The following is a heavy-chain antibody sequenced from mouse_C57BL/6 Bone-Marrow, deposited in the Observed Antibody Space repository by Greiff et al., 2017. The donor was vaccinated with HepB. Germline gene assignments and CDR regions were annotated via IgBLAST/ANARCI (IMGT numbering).Heavy chain of an antibody. CDR3: ARFRQLRPDYYAMDY. CDR1: GYTFTDYE. CDR2: IDPETGGT. V-gene: IGHV1-15*01. D-gene: IGHD3-2*02. Sequence: VQLQQSGAELVRPGASVTLSCKASGYTFTDYEMHWVKQTPVHGLEWIGAIDPETGGTAYNQKFKGKAILTADKSSSTAYMELRSLTSEDSAVYYCARFRQLRPDYYAMDYWGQGTSVTVSS. J-gene: IGHJ4*01.